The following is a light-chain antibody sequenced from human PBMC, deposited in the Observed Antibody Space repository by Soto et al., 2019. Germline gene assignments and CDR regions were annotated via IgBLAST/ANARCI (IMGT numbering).Light chain of an antibody. J-gene: IGKJ5*01. Sequence: IVLTQTPLSLSVAPGQPASTSCNSSASLLHSDGKTYLYWYLQKPGQAPHLLIYDLSTRASGVPAKFSGSGSGTDFTLTISRVEAEDVGVYYCMQSIHVPTTFGQGTRLEIK. CDR3: MQSIHVPTT. CDR2: DLS. V-gene: IGKV2-29*03. CDR1: ASLLHSDGKTY.